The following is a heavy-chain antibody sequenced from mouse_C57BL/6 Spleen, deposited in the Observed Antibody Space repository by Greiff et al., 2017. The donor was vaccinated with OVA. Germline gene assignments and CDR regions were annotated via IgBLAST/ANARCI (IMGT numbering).Heavy chain of an antibody. J-gene: IGHJ3*01. CDR1: GYTFTDYY. D-gene: IGHD1-2*01. CDR2: IYPGSGNT. Sequence: VQLQQSGAELVRPGASVKLSCKASGYTFTDYYINWVKQRPGQGLEWIARIYPGSGNTYYNEKFKGKATLTAEKSSSTAYMQLSSLTSEDSAVYFCARGLELRPAWFAYWGQGTLVTVSA. CDR3: ARGLELRPAWFAY. V-gene: IGHV1-76*01.